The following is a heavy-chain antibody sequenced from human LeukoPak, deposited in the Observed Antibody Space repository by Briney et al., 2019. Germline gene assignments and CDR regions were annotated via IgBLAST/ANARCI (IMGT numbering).Heavy chain of an antibody. D-gene: IGHD3-3*01. Sequence: GASVKVSCKASGGTFSRYTITWVRQAPGQGLEWMGGIIPIFGTANYAQKFQGRVTITADESTSTAYMELSSLRSEDTAVYYCARDGDFWSGYALLYYYMDVWGKGTTVTVSS. V-gene: IGHV1-69*13. CDR1: GGTFSRYT. CDR3: ARDGDFWSGYALLYYYMDV. CDR2: IIPIFGTA. J-gene: IGHJ6*03.